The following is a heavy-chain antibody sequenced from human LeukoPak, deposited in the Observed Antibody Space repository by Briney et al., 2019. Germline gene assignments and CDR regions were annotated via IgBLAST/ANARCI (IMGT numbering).Heavy chain of an antibody. CDR2: VFSRGTT. Sequence: SETLSLTCTVSGGSISGYHWSWIRQPAGKGLEWVGRVFSRGTTNYNPSLKSRVTVSLDTSKNQFSLKLSSVTAADTAVYYCARGRYDNLTGHLARLDVWGQGTTVIVSS. J-gene: IGHJ6*02. V-gene: IGHV4-4*07. CDR1: GGSISGYH. CDR3: ARGRYDNLTGHLARLDV. D-gene: IGHD3-9*01.